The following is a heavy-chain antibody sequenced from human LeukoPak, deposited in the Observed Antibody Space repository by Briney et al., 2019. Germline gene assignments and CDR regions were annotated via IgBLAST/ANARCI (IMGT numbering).Heavy chain of an antibody. J-gene: IGHJ4*02. D-gene: IGHD1-26*01. Sequence: PGGSLRLSCAASGFTFSNYWMSWVRQAPGKGLEWVANIKQDGSEKYYVDSVKGRFTIPRDNAKNSLYLQMNSLRAEDTAVYYCAEVGSYWGFDYWGQGTLVTVSS. CDR2: IKQDGSEK. CDR3: AEVGSYWGFDY. V-gene: IGHV3-7*01. CDR1: GFTFSNYW.